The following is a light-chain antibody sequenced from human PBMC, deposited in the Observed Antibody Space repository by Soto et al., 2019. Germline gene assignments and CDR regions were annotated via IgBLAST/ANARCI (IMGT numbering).Light chain of an antibody. V-gene: IGLV2-14*01. Sequence: QSVLTQPASVSGSPGQSITISCTGSNSDIGGYNSVSWYQQHPGKAPKLLIFGVTNRPSGVSDRFSGSKSGNTASLTIAALQAEDADDYYCTSYTSVNIVVFGGGTKLTVL. CDR2: GVT. CDR1: NSDIGGYNS. J-gene: IGLJ2*01. CDR3: TSYTSVNIVV.